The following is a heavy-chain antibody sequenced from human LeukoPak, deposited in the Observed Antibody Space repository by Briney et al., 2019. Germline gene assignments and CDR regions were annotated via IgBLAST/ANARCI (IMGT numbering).Heavy chain of an antibody. CDR3: ARANALYCSSTSCLFDY. J-gene: IGHJ4*02. Sequence: ASVKVSCKAPGYTFTGYYMHWVRQAPGQGLEWMAWINPNSGGTYYAQNFHDRITMTRDTSISTAYMELSRLRSDDTAIYYCARANALYCSSTSCLFDYWGQGALVTVSS. V-gene: IGHV1-2*02. D-gene: IGHD2-2*01. CDR1: GYTFTGYY. CDR2: INPNSGGT.